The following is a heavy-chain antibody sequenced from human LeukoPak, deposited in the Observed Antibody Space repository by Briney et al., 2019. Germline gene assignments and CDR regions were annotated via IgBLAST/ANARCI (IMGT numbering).Heavy chain of an antibody. V-gene: IGHV3-66*01. J-gene: IGHJ4*02. D-gene: IGHD5-18*01. CDR3: AKLYNYGYIN. CDR2: IYSGGST. CDR1: GITHTSNH. Sequence: GGSLTLSCAASGITHTSNHMSWVRQAPGEEREWVSVIYSGGSTYYADSVKGRFTISRDNSKNTLYLQMDSLRTEDTAVYFCAKLYNYGYINWGQGTLVTVSS.